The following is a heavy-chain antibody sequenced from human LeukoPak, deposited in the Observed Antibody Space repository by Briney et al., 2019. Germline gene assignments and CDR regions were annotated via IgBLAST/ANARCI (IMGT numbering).Heavy chain of an antibody. V-gene: IGHV4-34*01. J-gene: IGHJ4*02. Sequence: SETLSLTCAVYGGSFSGYYWSWIRQPPGKGLEWIGEINHSGSTNYNPSLKSRVTISVDTSKNQFSLKLSFVTAADTAVYYCARDSSGWYRYWGQGTLVTVSS. CDR2: INHSGST. CDR3: ARDSSGWYRY. CDR1: GGSFSGYY. D-gene: IGHD6-19*01.